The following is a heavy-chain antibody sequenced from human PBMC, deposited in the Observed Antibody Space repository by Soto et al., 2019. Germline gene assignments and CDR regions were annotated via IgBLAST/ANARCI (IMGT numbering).Heavy chain of an antibody. V-gene: IGHV3-23*01. D-gene: IGHD2-15*01. CDR3: AKLMAVVVAATTDY. Sequence: GGSLRLSCAASGFTFSSYAMSWVRQAPGKGLEWVSAISGSGGSTYYADSVKGRFTISRDNSKNTLYLQMNSLRAEDTAVYYWAKLMAVVVAATTDYWGQGTLVTVSS. J-gene: IGHJ4*02. CDR2: ISGSGGST. CDR1: GFTFSSYA.